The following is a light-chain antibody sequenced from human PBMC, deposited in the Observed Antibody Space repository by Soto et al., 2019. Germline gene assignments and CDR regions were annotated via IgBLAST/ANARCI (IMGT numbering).Light chain of an antibody. CDR1: SRDVGGYSY. Sequence: QSALTQPASVSGSPGQSITISCTGTSRDVGGYSYVSWYQQHPGKAPKLMIYDVNNRPSGVSNRFSGSKSGNTASLTISGLQAEDEADYYCSSYTYSSTLYVFGTGTKVTVL. CDR2: DVN. J-gene: IGLJ1*01. CDR3: SSYTYSSTLYV. V-gene: IGLV2-14*01.